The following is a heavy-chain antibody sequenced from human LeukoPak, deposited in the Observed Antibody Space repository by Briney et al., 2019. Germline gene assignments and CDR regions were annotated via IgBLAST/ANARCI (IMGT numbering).Heavy chain of an antibody. J-gene: IGHJ6*02. CDR1: GFTFSSYA. V-gene: IGHV3-30-3*01. Sequence: TGGSLRLSCAASGFTFSSYAMHWVRQAPGKGLEWVAVVSYDGSNKYYADSVKGRFTISRDNSKNTLYLQMNSLRAEDTAVYYCARDPRDGSEGYYYGMDVWGQGTTVTVSS. CDR3: ARDPRDGSEGYYYGMDV. D-gene: IGHD5-24*01. CDR2: VSYDGSNK.